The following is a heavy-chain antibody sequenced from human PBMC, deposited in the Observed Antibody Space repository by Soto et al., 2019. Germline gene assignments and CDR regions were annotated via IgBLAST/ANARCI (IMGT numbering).Heavy chain of an antibody. CDR3: ARAFCSSTSCYWFDP. J-gene: IGHJ5*02. Sequence: PXETLSLTCTVSGCSISSYYWSWIRQPPGKGLEWIGYIYYSGSTNYNPSLKSRVTISVDTSKNQFSLKLSSVTAADTAVYYCARAFCSSTSCYWFDPWGQGTLVTVSS. CDR1: GCSISSYY. CDR2: IYYSGST. V-gene: IGHV4-59*01. D-gene: IGHD2-2*01.